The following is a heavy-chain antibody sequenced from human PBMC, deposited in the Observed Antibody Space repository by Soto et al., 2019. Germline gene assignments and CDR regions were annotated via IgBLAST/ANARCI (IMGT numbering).Heavy chain of an antibody. CDR3: ARGVGARRSYYYYGMDV. J-gene: IGHJ6*02. Sequence: SETLSLTCTVSGGSLSSGAYYWSWILHHPGKGLEWIGYIYYSGSTYYNPSLESRVTLSVDTSRKQFSLKVSSVTAADTAVYYCARGVGARRSYYYYGMDVWGQGTTVTVSS. CDR1: GGSLSSGAYY. V-gene: IGHV4-31*03. D-gene: IGHD1-26*01. CDR2: IYYSGST.